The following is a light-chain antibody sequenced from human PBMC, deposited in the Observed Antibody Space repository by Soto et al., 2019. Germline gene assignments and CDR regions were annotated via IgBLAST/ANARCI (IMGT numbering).Light chain of an antibody. CDR2: EGS. Sequence: QSALTQPASVSGSPGQSITISCTGTSSDVGSYNLVSWYQQHPGKAPKLMIYEGSKRPSGVSNRFSGSKSGNTASLTISGLQAEDEADYYCCSYAGSSTGVCVFGTGTKVTVL. CDR1: SSDVGSYNL. J-gene: IGLJ1*01. V-gene: IGLV2-23*01. CDR3: CSYAGSSTGVCV.